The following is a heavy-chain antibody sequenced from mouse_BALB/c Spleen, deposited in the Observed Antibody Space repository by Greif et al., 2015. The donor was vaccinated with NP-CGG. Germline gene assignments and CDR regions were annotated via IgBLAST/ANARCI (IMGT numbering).Heavy chain of an antibody. CDR2: LSYSGRT. J-gene: IGHJ4*01. Sequence: DVKLQESGPGLVKPSQSLSLTWTLTGYSITSDYAWNWIRQFPGNKLEWMGYLSYSGRTSYIPSLKSRISITRDTSQNQCFRQLNSVTTEDTATYYCASFYGNYYAMDYWGQGTSVPVSS. D-gene: IGHD2-1*01. CDR1: GYSITSDYA. V-gene: IGHV3-2*02. CDR3: ASFYGNYYAMDY.